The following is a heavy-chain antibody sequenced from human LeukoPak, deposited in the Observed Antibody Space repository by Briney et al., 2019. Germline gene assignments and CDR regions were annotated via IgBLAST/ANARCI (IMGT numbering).Heavy chain of an antibody. CDR1: GFTFSSSW. V-gene: IGHV3-7*01. D-gene: IGHD5-24*01. CDR2: INREGSQT. Sequence: GGSLRLSCAGSGFTFSSSWMNWVRQAPGKGLEWVANINREGSQTNYVDSVMGRFTMSRDNAKNSLYLQMNSLRVEDTAVFYCAAWTDRGYNFWGQGTVVTVSS. CDR3: AAWTDRGYNF. J-gene: IGHJ4*02.